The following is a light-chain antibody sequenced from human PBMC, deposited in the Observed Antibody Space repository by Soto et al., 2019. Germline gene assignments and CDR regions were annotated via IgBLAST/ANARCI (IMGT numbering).Light chain of an antibody. J-gene: IGKJ1*01. V-gene: IGKV3-20*01. CDR2: GAS. CDR1: QSVTTQ. Sequence: VLTQSPGTLSLSPGERATLSCRASQSVTTQLALYQQKPGQAPRLIIHGASSRATGVPDRITGSGSGTDFTLSISRLEPEDFAVYYCQQYGGSTRTFGQGTKVEIK. CDR3: QQYGGSTRT.